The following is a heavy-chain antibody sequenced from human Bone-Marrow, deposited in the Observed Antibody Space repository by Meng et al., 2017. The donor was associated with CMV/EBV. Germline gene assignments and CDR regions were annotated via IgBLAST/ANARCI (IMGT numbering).Heavy chain of an antibody. D-gene: IGHD3-22*01. J-gene: IGHJ5*02. V-gene: IGHV4-34*01. CDR3: ARGRPDDDSSGYYPNWFDP. CDR1: GGSFSGYY. Sequence: SETLSLTCAVYGGSFSGYYWSRIRQPPGKGLEWIGEINHSGSTNYNPSLKSRVTISVDTSKNQFSLKLSSVTAADTAVYYCARGRPDDDSSGYYPNWFDPWGQGTLVTVSS. CDR2: INHSGST.